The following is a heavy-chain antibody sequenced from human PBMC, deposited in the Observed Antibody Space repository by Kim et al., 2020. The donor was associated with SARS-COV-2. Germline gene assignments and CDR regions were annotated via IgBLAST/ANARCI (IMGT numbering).Heavy chain of an antibody. V-gene: IGHV1-18*04. Sequence: ASVKVSCKTSGYIFSNYGISWVRQAPGQGLEWMAWISAYSNNINYAEKVKGRVTLTTDRSTSTAYMEVRSLTFDDTAVYFCAREKGQSLEAAGADFWGQG. CDR2: ISAYSNNI. J-gene: IGHJ4*02. CDR1: GYIFSNYG. CDR3: AREKGQSLEAAGADF. D-gene: IGHD6-13*01.